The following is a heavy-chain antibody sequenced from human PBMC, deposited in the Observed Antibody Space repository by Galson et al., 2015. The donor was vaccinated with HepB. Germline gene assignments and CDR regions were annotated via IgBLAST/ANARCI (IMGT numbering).Heavy chain of an antibody. CDR1: GFTFSDYY. V-gene: IGHV3-11*06. CDR3: ARDDIVVVVAATSHYYHYGMDV. J-gene: IGHJ6*02. CDR2: ISSSSSYT. Sequence: SLRLSCAASGFTFSDYYMSWIRQAPGKGLEWVSYISSSSSYTNYADSVKGRFTISRDNAKNSLYLQMNSLRAEDTAVYYCARDDIVVVVAATSHYYHYGMDVWGQGTTVTVSS. D-gene: IGHD2-15*01.